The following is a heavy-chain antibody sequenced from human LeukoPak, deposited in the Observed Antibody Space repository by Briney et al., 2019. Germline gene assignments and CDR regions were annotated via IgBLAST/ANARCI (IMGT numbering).Heavy chain of an antibody. CDR2: ISAYNGNT. J-gene: IGHJ4*02. CDR3: ARGGLWVTTSPLDY. CDR1: GYTFTGYS. Sequence: GASVRVSCKASGYTFTGYSVHWARQAPGQGLEWMGWISAYNGNTNYAQKLQGRVTMTTDTSTSTAYMELRSLRSDDTAVYYCARGGLWVTTSPLDYWGQGTLVTVSS. V-gene: IGHV1-18*04. D-gene: IGHD4-17*01.